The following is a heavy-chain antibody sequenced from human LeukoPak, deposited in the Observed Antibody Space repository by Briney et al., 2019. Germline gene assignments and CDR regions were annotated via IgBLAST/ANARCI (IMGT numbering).Heavy chain of an antibody. CDR2: IKQDGSEK. D-gene: IGHD3-22*01. CDR3: ARETGYYDSSGYRPYYFDY. V-gene: IGHV3-7*03. CDR1: GFTFSSYW. Sequence: GGSLRLSCAASGFTFSSYWMSWVRQAPGKGLEWVANIKQDGSEKYYVDSVKGRFTISRDNAKNSLYLQMNSLRAEDTAVYYCARETGYYDSSGYRPYYFDYWGQGTLVTVSS. J-gene: IGHJ4*02.